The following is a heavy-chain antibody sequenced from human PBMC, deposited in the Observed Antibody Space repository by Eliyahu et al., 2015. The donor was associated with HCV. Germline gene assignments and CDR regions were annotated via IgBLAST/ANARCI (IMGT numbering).Heavy chain of an antibody. CDR3: AKVGYQGGDYYYYVLDV. CDR2: ITYDGNNE. J-gene: IGHJ6*02. D-gene: IGHD3-16*01. V-gene: IGHV3-30*02. Sequence: QVHLVESGGGVVQPGGSLRLSCSASGFXFXAYGMXLVRQAPGEGVQWVAFITYDGNNEYYADSVRGRFTISRDNSKNTLFLQVSSLKTDDTAVYFCAKVGYQGGDYYYYVLDVWGQGTTVTVSS. CDR1: GFXFXAYG.